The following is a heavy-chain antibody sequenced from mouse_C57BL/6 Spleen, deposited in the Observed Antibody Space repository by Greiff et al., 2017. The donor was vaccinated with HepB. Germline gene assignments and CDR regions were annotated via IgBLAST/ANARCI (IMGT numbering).Heavy chain of an antibody. V-gene: IGHV1-64*01. CDR3: ARMSYYYAGN. D-gene: IGHD1-1*01. J-gene: IGHJ2*01. CDR2: IHPNSGST. CDR1: GYTFTSYW. Sequence: QVQLQQPGAELVKPGASVKLSCTASGYTFTSYWMHWVKQRPGQGLEWIGMIHPNSGSTNYNEKFKGKATLTVDTSSSTAYMDLSSLTSEDSAVYDCARMSYYYAGNWGQGTTLTVSS.